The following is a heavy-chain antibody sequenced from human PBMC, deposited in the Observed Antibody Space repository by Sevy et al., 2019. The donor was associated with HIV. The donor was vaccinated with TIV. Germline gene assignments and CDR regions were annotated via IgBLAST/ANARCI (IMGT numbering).Heavy chain of an antibody. J-gene: IGHJ3*02. CDR1: GFTFSNYW. CDR3: ASFNYYDSSGSDDAFDI. D-gene: IGHD3-22*01. CDR2: INSDGSST. Sequence: GGSLRLSCAASGFTFSNYWMHWVRQAPGKGLVWVSHINSDGSSTRYADSVKGRFTISRANAKNTLYLQMNSLRVEDTAVYYCASFNYYDSSGSDDAFDIWGQGKMVTVSS. V-gene: IGHV3-74*01.